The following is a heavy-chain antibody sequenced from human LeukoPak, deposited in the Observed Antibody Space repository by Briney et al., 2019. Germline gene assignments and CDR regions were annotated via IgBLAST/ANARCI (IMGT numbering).Heavy chain of an antibody. CDR1: GGSISSGDSY. V-gene: IGHV4-30-4*01. CDR3: ARPYYYDSRIDP. CDR2: MYYSGST. Sequence: PSQTLSLTCTVSGGSISSGDSYWSWIRQPPGKGLEWIAYMYYSGSTYYNPSLKSRVTMSADTSKNQLSLKLSSVTAADTAVYYCARPYYYDSRIDPWGQGILVTVSS. J-gene: IGHJ5*02. D-gene: IGHD3-22*01.